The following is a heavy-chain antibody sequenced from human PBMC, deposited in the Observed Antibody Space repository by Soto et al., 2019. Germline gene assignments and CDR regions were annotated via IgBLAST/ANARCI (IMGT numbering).Heavy chain of an antibody. CDR2: IYYSGST. CDR3: ARVRVDYYDSSGYYLFDY. D-gene: IGHD3-22*01. CDR1: VGSISSGDYY. J-gene: IGHJ4*02. V-gene: IGHV4-30-4*01. Sequence: PSETLSLTGTVSVGSISSGDYYWSWILQPPGKGLEWIGYIYYSGSTYYNPSLKSRVTISVDTSKNQFSLKLSSVTAADTAVYYCARVRVDYYDSSGYYLFDYWGQGTLVTVSS.